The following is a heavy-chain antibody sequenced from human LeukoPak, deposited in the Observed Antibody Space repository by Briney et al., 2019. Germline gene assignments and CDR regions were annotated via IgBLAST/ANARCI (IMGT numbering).Heavy chain of an antibody. CDR2: ISGSGGST. V-gene: IGHV3-23*01. CDR3: AKAVAGTVYYYYGMDV. J-gene: IGHJ6*02. CDR1: GFTFSSYA. D-gene: IGHD2-15*01. Sequence: PGGSLRLSCAASGFTFSSYAMSWVRQAPGKGLEWVSAISGSGGSTYYADSVKGRFTISRDNSKNTLYLQMNSLRAEDTAVYYCAKAVAGTVYYYYGMDVWGQGTTVTVSS.